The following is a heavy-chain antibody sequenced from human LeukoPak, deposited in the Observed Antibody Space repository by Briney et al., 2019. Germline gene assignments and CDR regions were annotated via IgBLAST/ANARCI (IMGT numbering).Heavy chain of an antibody. V-gene: IGHV3-48*04. Sequence: PGGSLRLSCAASGFTFSSYWMNWVRQAPGKGLEWVSYISSSGNTVYYADSVKGRFTISRDNAKNSLYLQMNSLRAEDTAVYYCARSIDILTGYGMDVWSKGTTVTVSS. D-gene: IGHD3-9*01. CDR1: GFTFSSYW. J-gene: IGHJ6*04. CDR3: ARSIDILTGYGMDV. CDR2: ISSSGNTV.